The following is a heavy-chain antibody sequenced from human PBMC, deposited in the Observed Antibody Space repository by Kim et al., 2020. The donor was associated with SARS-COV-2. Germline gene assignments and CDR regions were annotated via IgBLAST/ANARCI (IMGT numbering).Heavy chain of an antibody. CDR3: ARGYCAGGSCYYFGS. J-gene: IGHJ4*01. Sequence: GGSLRLSCAASGFTFTNYAFRWVRQAPGKGLEWVSAVTIGGTTTYYADSVKGRFTVSRDNSKSSVYLQMTDLRAEDTAVYYCARGYCAGGSCYYFGSRG. V-gene: IGHV3-23*01. CDR2: VTIGGTTT. CDR1: GFTFTNYA. D-gene: IGHD2-15*01.